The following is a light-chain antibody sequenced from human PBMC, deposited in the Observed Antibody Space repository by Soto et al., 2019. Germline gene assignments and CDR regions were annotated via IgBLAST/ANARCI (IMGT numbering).Light chain of an antibody. CDR1: QSVSSSY. CDR2: GAS. CDR3: QQYGSSPWT. V-gene: IGKV3-20*01. J-gene: IGKJ1*01. Sequence: EIVLTQSPGTLSLSPAERATLSCRASQSVSSSYLAWYQQKPGQAPRLLIYGASSRATGIPDRFSGSGSGTDFTLTISRLEPEYFAVYYCQQYGSSPWTFGQGTKVDIK.